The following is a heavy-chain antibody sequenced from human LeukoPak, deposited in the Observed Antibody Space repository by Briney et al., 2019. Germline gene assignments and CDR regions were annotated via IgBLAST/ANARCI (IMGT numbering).Heavy chain of an antibody. CDR2: ISGGGIAT. J-gene: IGHJ6*04. CDR3: AELGITMIGGV. D-gene: IGHD3-10*02. V-gene: IGHV3-23*01. CDR1: GFTFSSYG. Sequence: GGSLRLSCAASGFTFSSYGMSWVRQAPGKGLEWVSAISGGGIATYYADSVKGRVTISRDNSKNTLFLQMNSLRAEDTAVYYCAELGITMIGGVWGKGTTVTISS.